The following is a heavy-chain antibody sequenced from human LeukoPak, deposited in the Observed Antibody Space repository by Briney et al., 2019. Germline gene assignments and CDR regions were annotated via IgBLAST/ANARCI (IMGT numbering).Heavy chain of an antibody. Sequence: PGGSLRLSCAASGFTFSSYWMSWVRQAPGKGLEWVGNIKQDGSDKYYVDSVKGRFTISRDNAKNSLYLQMNSLRAEDTAVYYCAKSHSYGFDYWGQGTLVTVSS. CDR3: AKSHSYGFDY. D-gene: IGHD5-18*01. CDR1: GFTFSSYW. V-gene: IGHV3-7*01. CDR2: IKQDGSDK. J-gene: IGHJ4*02.